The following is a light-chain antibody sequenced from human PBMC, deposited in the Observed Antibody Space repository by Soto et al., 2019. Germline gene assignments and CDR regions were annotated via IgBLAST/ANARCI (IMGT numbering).Light chain of an antibody. CDR3: EAWDDSLNGPV. J-gene: IGLJ7*01. V-gene: IGLV1-44*01. CDR1: RSNIGSNS. Sequence: QSVLTQPPSASGTSGQRVTISCSGRRSNIGSNSVNWYQQFPGTAPKFLIHSNDQRPSGVPDRFSASKSGTSASLAIRGLQSEDEADYYCEAWDDSLNGPVFGGGTQLTVL. CDR2: SND.